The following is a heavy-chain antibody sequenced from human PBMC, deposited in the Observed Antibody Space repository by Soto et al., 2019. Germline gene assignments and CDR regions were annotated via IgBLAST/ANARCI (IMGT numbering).Heavy chain of an antibody. D-gene: IGHD3-10*01. CDR1: GGSIISGAYS. V-gene: IGHV4-30-2*01. CDR2: IYHSGST. CDR3: ARVTMARGRNSYYFDY. J-gene: IGHJ4*02. Sequence: PSETLSLTCTVSGGSIISGAYSCSCIRQPPGKALEWIGYIYHSGSTYYNPSLNSRVTISIDRSMNQFSLRLKSVTAADTAVYYCARVTMARGRNSYYFDYWGLGTLVTVSS.